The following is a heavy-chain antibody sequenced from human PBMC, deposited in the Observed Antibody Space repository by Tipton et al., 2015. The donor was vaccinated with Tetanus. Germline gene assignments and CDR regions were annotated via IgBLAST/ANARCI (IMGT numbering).Heavy chain of an antibody. CDR3: ARVKGRSGSYRDAYDL. Sequence: SGFIFSDSNMHWVRQAPGKGLEAVALISNDGSLKFYADSVTGRFTMSRDNSRNTMNFQLNRLTPEDTAVYYCARVKGRSGSYRDAYDLWDRGTRVIVSS. D-gene: IGHD1-26*01. CDR1: GFIFSDSN. CDR2: ISNDGSLK. V-gene: IGHV3-30*04. J-gene: IGHJ3*01.